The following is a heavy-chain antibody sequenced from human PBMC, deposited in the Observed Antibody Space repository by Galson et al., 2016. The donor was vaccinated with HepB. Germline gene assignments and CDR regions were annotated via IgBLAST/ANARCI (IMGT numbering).Heavy chain of an antibody. J-gene: IGHJ4*02. V-gene: IGHV3-23*01. CDR3: AKAFWGGYSPRGGYYFDS. CDR2: LSVSGGYT. CDR1: GFTFSEYA. D-gene: IGHD3-3*01. Sequence: SLRLSCATSGFTFSEYAIIWLRQAPGKGLEWVSALSVSGGYTPYADSVKGRFLISRDNSKNTLYLQMTSLRAEDTAIYYCAKAFWGGYSPRGGYYFDSWGQGTLVTVSS.